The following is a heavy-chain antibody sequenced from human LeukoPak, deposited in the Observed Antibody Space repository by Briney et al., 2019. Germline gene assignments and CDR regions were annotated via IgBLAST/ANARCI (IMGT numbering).Heavy chain of an antibody. CDR2: ISYDGSNK. CDR3: RLLLPFDY. V-gene: IGHV3-30-3*01. D-gene: IGHD3-10*01. CDR1: GVTFSSYA. J-gene: IGHJ4*02. Sequence: PGGSLRLSCAASGVTFSSYAMHWVRKAPGKGLEWVAVISYDGSNKYYADSVKGRFTIARDNSKNTLYLQMNSLRAEDTAVYYCRLLLPFDYWGQGTLVTVSS.